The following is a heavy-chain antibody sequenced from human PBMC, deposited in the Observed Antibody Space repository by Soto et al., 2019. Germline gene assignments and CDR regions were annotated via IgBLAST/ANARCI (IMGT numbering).Heavy chain of an antibody. V-gene: IGHV4-30-2*01. CDR3: ARGMTTVTTFDY. Sequence: QLQLQESGSGLVKPSQTLSLTCAVSGGSISSGGYSWSWIRQPPGKGLEWIGYIYHSGSTYYNPSLKSRVXXXVXWSKNQSSLKLSSVTAADTAVYYCARGMTTVTTFDYWGQGTLVTVSS. J-gene: IGHJ4*02. CDR2: IYHSGST. D-gene: IGHD4-17*01. CDR1: GGSISSGGYS.